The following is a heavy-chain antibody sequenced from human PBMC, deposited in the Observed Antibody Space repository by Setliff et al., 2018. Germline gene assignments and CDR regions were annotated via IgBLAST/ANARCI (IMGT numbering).Heavy chain of an antibody. J-gene: IGHJ6*03. V-gene: IGHV4-39*01. D-gene: IGHD5-12*01. CDR2: INYSGST. CDR1: GDSLSSGTQY. Sequence: SETLSLTCSVLGDSLSSGTQYWAWIRQPPGKGLEWIGNINYSGSTYYNPSLRSRVTMSVDASKNQVSLKVTSVTAEDTAVYYCAKVDIDYIMTRDNTWQYFFYMDVWGRGTTVTVSS. CDR3: AKVDIDYIMTRDNTWQYFFYMDV.